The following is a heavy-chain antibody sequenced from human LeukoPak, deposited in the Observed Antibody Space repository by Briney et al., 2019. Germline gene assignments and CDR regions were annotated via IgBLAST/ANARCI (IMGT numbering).Heavy chain of an antibody. Sequence: GGSLRLSCAASGFTFSSYSMNWVRQAPGKGLEWVSSISSSSSYIYYADSVKGRFTISRDNAKNSLYLQMNSLRAEDTAVYYCARGSYGSGSCYIHWGQGTLVTVSS. V-gene: IGHV3-21*01. CDR1: GFTFSSYS. D-gene: IGHD3-10*01. CDR3: ARGSYGSGSCYIH. J-gene: IGHJ4*02. CDR2: ISSSSSYI.